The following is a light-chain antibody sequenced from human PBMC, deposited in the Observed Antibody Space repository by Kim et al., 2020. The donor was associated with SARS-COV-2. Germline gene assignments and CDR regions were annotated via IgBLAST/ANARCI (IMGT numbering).Light chain of an antibody. Sequence: ASVGDRGTITCRASQDIRNDLGWYQHKSVQAPKVLIYGASTLQSGVPSRFSGSGSGTDFTLTISSLQPEDFATYYCLQDYSYPRTFGQGTKVDIK. CDR1: QDIRND. J-gene: IGKJ1*01. V-gene: IGKV1-6*01. CDR2: GAS. CDR3: LQDYSYPRT.